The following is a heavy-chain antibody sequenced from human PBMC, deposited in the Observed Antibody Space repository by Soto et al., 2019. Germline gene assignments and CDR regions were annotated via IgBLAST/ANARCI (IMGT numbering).Heavy chain of an antibody. D-gene: IGHD3-3*01. J-gene: IGHJ4*02. Sequence: QVQLQESGPGLVKPSGTLSLTCAVSGDSISSHDWWSWVRQPPNKGLEWIAEIHHSGGTNYNPSLMSRATISVDNSKNQFSLKLISATAADTAVYYCVRNGYYSLDYWGPGTLVSVSS. CDR2: IHHSGGT. V-gene: IGHV4-4*02. CDR1: GDSISSHDW. CDR3: VRNGYYSLDY.